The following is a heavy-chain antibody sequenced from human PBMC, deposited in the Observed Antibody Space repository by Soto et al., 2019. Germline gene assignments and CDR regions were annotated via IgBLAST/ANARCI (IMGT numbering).Heavy chain of an antibody. CDR3: VRAGGFYYYIMDV. CDR2: ISYDGSNK. CDR1: GVTFKNYI. J-gene: IGHJ6*02. V-gene: IGHV3-30-3*01. Sequence: GGSLRLSCAASGVTFKNYIFHWVRQAPGKGLEWVSVISYDGSNKFYADSVKGRFTISRDDSKTTLYLQMNTLRPEDTAVYYCVRAGGFYYYIMDVWGQGTTVTVSS.